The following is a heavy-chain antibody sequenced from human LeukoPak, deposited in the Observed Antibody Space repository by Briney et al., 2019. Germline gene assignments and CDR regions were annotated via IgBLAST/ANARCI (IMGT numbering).Heavy chain of an antibody. Sequence: SETLSLTCTVSDGSITNYYWSWIRQPPGKGLEWIGHIYYSGSTNYNPSLKSRVTISLDTSKKQFSLNLSSVTAADTAVYYCARVLPMVAATTYYMDVWGKGTTVTVSS. CDR1: DGSITNYY. D-gene: IGHD2-15*01. CDR3: ARVLPMVAATTYYMDV. J-gene: IGHJ6*03. CDR2: IYYSGST. V-gene: IGHV4-59*01.